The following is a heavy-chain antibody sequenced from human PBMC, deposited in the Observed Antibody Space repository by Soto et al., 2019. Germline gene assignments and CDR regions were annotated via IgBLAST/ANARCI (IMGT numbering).Heavy chain of an antibody. CDR2: IYNSGST. V-gene: IGHV4-59*13. CDR3: ARLGYCSGGSCYGGSINP. D-gene: IGHD2-15*01. Sequence: SETLSLTCTVSGGSISSYSWTWIRQPPGRGLEWIGYIYNSGSTNYNPSLESRVTISVDTSKNQFSLKLSSVTAADTAVYYCARLGYCSGGSCYGGSINPWGQGTLVTVSS. J-gene: IGHJ5*02. CDR1: GGSISSYS.